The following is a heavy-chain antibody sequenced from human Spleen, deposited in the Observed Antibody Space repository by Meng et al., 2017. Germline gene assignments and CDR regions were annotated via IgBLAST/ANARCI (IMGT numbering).Heavy chain of an antibody. CDR3: ARDHTVTFSYVSGYPEAPDY. D-gene: IGHD3-10*01. CDR1: GFSFSTYT. J-gene: IGHJ4*02. V-gene: IGHV3-30*04. Sequence: GGSLRLSCAASGFSFSTYTMHWVRQAPGKGLEWVAVISYDGSNKYYADSVKGRFTISRDNAKNTLYLQMNSLRAEDTAVFYCARDHTVTFSYVSGYPEAPDYWGQGTLVTVSS. CDR2: ISYDGSNK.